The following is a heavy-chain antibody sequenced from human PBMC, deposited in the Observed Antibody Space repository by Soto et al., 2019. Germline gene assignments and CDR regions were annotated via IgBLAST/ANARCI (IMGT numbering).Heavy chain of an antibody. Sequence: ASVKVSCKASGYTFTGHYINWVRQAPGQGPEWMGEIGPASGDTRYAQKFQGRVTMTRDTSITTVYMELNNLSPDDTAVYYCGRGRSGQVVVFYWGQGTPVPVSS. V-gene: IGHV1-2*02. D-gene: IGHD3-22*01. CDR1: GYTFTGHY. CDR3: GRGRSGQVVVFY. CDR2: IGPASGDT. J-gene: IGHJ4*02.